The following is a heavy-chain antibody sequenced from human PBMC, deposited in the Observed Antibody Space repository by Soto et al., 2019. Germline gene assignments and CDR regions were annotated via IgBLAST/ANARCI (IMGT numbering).Heavy chain of an antibody. CDR3: ARADRYYGSGFAYYGMDV. V-gene: IGHV1-69*13. CDR1: GGTFSSYA. D-gene: IGHD3-10*01. Sequence: SVKVSCKXSGGTFSSYAISWVRQAPGQGLEWMGGIIPIFGTANYAQKFQGRVTITADESTSTAYMELSSLRSEDTAVYYCARADRYYGSGFAYYGMDVWGQGTTVTVSS. CDR2: IIPIFGTA. J-gene: IGHJ6*02.